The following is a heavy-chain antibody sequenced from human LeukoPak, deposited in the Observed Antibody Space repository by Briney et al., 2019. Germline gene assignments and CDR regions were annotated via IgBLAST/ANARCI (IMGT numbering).Heavy chain of an antibody. V-gene: IGHV3-30-3*01. CDR2: ISYDGSNK. J-gene: IGHJ3*02. Sequence: GGSLRLSCAASGFTFSSYAMHWVRQAPGKGLEWVAVISYDGSNKYYADSVKGRFTISRDNSKNTLYLQMNSLRAEDTAVYYCAKDRTYYYDSSGFQSAFDIWGQGTMVTVSS. CDR3: AKDRTYYYDSSGFQSAFDI. CDR1: GFTFSSYA. D-gene: IGHD3-22*01.